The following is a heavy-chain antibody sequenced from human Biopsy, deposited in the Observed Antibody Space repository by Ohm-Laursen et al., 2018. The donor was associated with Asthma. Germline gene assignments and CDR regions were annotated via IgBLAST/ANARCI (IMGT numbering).Heavy chain of an antibody. D-gene: IGHD2-15*01. CDR2: IHYSGST. CDR1: GVSIRSYY. J-gene: IGHJ4*02. CDR3: AGFCSGGNCPDH. Sequence: SDTLSLTCTVSGVSIRSYYWTWIRQPPGKGLEWIGNIHYSGSTYSNPSLKSRVTISVDTSKKQISLRLSSVIAADTAVYYCAGFCSGGNCPDHWGQGTLVPVSS. V-gene: IGHV4-59*07.